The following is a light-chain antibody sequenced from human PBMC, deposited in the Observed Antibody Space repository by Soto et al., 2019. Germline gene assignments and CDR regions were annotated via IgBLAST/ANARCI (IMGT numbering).Light chain of an antibody. V-gene: IGLV2-11*01. CDR3: CPYAGTFRYV. Sequence: QSALTQPRSVSGSPGQSVTISCTGTSSDVGGYNYVSWYQQHPGKAPKVMIYDVSERPSGVPDRFSGSKSGNTASLTISGLQAADEADCYCCPYAGTFRYVLGTGTKVTVL. J-gene: IGLJ1*01. CDR2: DVS. CDR1: SSDVGGYNY.